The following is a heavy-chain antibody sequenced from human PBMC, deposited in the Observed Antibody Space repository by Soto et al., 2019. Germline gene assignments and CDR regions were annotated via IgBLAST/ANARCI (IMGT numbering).Heavy chain of an antibody. Sequence: SETLSLTCTVSGGSISSGGYYWSWIRQHPGKGLEWIGYIYYSGSTYYNPSLKSRVTISVDTSKNQFSLKLSSVTAADTAVYYCARERAGDYDFWSGHSFKNYYYYYMDVWGKGTTVTV. CDR1: GGSISSGGYY. J-gene: IGHJ6*03. CDR3: ARERAGDYDFWSGHSFKNYYYYYMDV. CDR2: IYYSGST. V-gene: IGHV4-31*03. D-gene: IGHD3-3*01.